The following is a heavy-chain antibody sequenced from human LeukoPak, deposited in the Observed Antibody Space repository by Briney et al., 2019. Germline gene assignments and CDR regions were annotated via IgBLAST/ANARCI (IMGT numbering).Heavy chain of an antibody. CDR2: ISSSGSTI. D-gene: IGHD1-26*01. J-gene: IGHJ3*02. Sequence: GGSLRLSCAASGFTFSDYYMSWIRQAPGKELEWVSYISSSGSTIYYADSVKGRFTISRDNAKNSLYLQMNSLRAEDTALYYCAKAASGSYQSDSFDIWGQGTMVTVSS. V-gene: IGHV3-11*01. CDR1: GFTFSDYY. CDR3: AKAASGSYQSDSFDI.